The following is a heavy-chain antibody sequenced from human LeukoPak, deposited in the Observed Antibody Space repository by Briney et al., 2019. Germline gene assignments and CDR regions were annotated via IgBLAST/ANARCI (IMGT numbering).Heavy chain of an antibody. Sequence: SETQSLTCADYGGSFSGYYWSWIRQPPGKGLEWIGEINHSGSTNYNPSLKSRVTISVDTSKNQFSLKLSSVTAADTAVYYCARVGSSGLYYFDYWGQGTLVTVSS. V-gene: IGHV4-34*01. CDR1: GGSFSGYY. J-gene: IGHJ4*02. CDR3: ARVGSSGLYYFDY. CDR2: INHSGST. D-gene: IGHD6-19*01.